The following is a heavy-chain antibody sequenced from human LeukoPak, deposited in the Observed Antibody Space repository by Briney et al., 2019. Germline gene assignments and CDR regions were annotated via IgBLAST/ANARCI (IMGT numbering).Heavy chain of an antibody. J-gene: IGHJ5*02. Sequence: GASVKVSCKVSGYTLTELSMHWVRQAPGKGLEWMGGFDPEDGETIYAQKFQGRVTLTRDMSTSTDYLELSSLRSEDTAVYYCARDNSVRDEAWWFNPWGQGTLVTVSS. CDR1: GYTLTELS. D-gene: IGHD5-24*01. V-gene: IGHV1-24*01. CDR3: ARDNSVRDEAWWFNP. CDR2: FDPEDGET.